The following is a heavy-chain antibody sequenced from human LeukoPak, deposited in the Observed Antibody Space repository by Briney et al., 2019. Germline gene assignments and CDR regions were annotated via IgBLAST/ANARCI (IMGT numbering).Heavy chain of an antibody. J-gene: IGHJ4*02. CDR2: IDTSSYT. Sequence: GGSLRLSCATSGFSFSSTSLNWVRQAPGKGLQYVSSIDTSSYTYYAESVKGRFTISRDNAKNSLYLQMNSLRAEDTSVYYCATEFLMGAIDSWGQGSLVAVSS. D-gene: IGHD1-26*01. V-gene: IGHV3-21*01. CDR3: ATEFLMGAIDS. CDR1: GFSFSSTS.